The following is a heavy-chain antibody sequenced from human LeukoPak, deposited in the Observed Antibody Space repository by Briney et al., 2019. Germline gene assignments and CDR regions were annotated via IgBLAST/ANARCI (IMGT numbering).Heavy chain of an antibody. CDR1: GGSISSYY. CDR2: IYTSGST. J-gene: IGHJ5*02. V-gene: IGHV4-4*07. Sequence: SETLSLTCTVSGGSISSYYWSWIRQPAGKGLEWIGRIYTSGSTNYNPSLKSRVTISVDTSKNQFSLKLSSVTAADTAVYYCARDRGLERLMGWFDPWGQGTLVTVSS. D-gene: IGHD1-1*01. CDR3: ARDRGLERLMGWFDP.